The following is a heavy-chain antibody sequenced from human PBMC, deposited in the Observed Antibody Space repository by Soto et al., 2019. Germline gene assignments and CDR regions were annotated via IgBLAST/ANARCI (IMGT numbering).Heavy chain of an antibody. V-gene: IGHV3-48*01. CDR1: GFTFSSYS. CDR3: ARGPLQRWGVPAAMFDY. J-gene: IGHJ4*02. CDR2: ISSSSSTI. Sequence: GGSLRLSCAASGFTFSSYSMNWVRQAPGKGLEWVSYISSSSSTIYYADSVKGRFTISRDNAKNSLYLQMNSLRAEDTAVYYCARGPLQRWGVPAAMFDYWGQGTLVTVSS. D-gene: IGHD2-2*01.